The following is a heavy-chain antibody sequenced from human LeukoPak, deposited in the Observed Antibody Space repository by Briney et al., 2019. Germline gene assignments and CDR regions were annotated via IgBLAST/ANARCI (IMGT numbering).Heavy chain of an antibody. J-gene: IGHJ4*02. V-gene: IGHV3-23*01. CDR3: ARGSLMYYYDSSPPHYYFDY. CDR1: GFTFSNYA. CDR2: ISGSGVGT. Sequence: PGGSLRLSCAASGFTFSNYAMSWVRQAPGKGLEWVASISGSGVGTFYADSVKGQFTISRDPSKSTLYLQLNSLRAEDTAVYYCARGSLMYYYDSSPPHYYFDYWGQGTLVTVSS. D-gene: IGHD3-22*01.